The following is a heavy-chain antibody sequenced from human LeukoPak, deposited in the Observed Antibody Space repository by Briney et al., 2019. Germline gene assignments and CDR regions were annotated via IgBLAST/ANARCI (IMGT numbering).Heavy chain of an antibody. CDR3: ARGRSIAAAKNNWFDP. Sequence: GASVKVSCKASGYTFTSYDINWVRQATGQGLEWMGWMNPNSGNTGYAQKFQGRVTMTRNTSISTAYMELSSLRSEDTAVYYCARGRSIAAAKNNWFDPWGQGTLVTVSS. CDR1: GYTFTSYD. V-gene: IGHV1-8*01. CDR2: MNPNSGNT. D-gene: IGHD6-13*01. J-gene: IGHJ5*02.